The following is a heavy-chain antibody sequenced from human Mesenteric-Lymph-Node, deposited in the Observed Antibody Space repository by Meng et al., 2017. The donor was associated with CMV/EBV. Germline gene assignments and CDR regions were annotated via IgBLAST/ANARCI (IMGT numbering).Heavy chain of an antibody. CDR3: ARGQLLSDYYYYGMDV. CDR2: MRHDNNLE. Sequence: GESLKISCAASGFTFTNYGIHWVRQAPGKGLEWVAFMRHDNNLEFYADSVRGRFTISRDTSKKTLYLQMNSLRPEDTAVYYCARGQLLSDYYYYGMDVWGQGTTVTVSS. CDR1: GFTFTNYG. J-gene: IGHJ6*02. D-gene: IGHD2-2*01. V-gene: IGHV3-30*02.